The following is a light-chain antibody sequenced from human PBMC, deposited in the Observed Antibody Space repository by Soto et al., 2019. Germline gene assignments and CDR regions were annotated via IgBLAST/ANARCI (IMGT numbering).Light chain of an antibody. CDR2: GNS. J-gene: IGLJ3*02. CDR3: QSYDSSLSGWV. Sequence: QSVLTQPPSVSGAPGQRVTISCTGSSSNIGAGCDVHWYQQLPGTAPKLLIYGNSNRPSGAPDRFSGSKSGTSASLAITGLRAEDEADYYCQSYDSSLSGWVFGGGTKLTVL. CDR1: SSNIGAGCD. V-gene: IGLV1-40*01.